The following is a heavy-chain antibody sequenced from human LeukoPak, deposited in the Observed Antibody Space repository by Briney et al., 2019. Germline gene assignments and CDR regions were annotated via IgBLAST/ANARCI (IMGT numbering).Heavy chain of an antibody. CDR3: AGGPDWLSYYYYYMDV. V-gene: IGHV4-4*07. Sequence: SETLSLTCTVSGGSISSYYWSWIRQPAGKGLEWIGRIYTSGSTNYNPSLKSRVTMSVDTSKNQFSLKLSSVTAADTAVYYCAGGPDWLSYYYYYMDVWGKGTTVTVSS. D-gene: IGHD3-9*01. J-gene: IGHJ6*03. CDR1: GGSISSYY. CDR2: IYTSGST.